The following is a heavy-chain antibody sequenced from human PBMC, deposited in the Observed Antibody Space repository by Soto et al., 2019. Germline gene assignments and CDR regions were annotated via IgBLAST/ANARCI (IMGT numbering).Heavy chain of an antibody. D-gene: IGHD6-6*01. CDR2: ISWDGGST. Sequence: GGPLRVSCAASGLTFVDYTIHWIRQTPGKGLEWVSLISWDGGSTYYADSVKGRFTISRDNSKNSLYLQMNSLRTEDTALYYCAKEGSDYYYGMDVWGQGTTVTVSS. CDR1: GLTFVDYT. J-gene: IGHJ6*02. V-gene: IGHV3-43*01. CDR3: AKEGSDYYYGMDV.